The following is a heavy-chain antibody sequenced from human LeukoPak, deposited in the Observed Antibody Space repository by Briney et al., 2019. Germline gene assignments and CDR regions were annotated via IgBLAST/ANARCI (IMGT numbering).Heavy chain of an antibody. D-gene: IGHD4-11*01. J-gene: IGHJ4*01. CDR2: IWSDATNR. V-gene: IGHV3-33*01. Sequence: GGSLRLSCGASGFIFSHHRMHWARQARDKGLEWVAVIWSDATNRFYADSVKGRFTISRDNSQNTVFLQMNSLRVKDTAIYYCARDAQRGFDYSNSLKNWGHGTLVTVSS. CDR1: GFIFSHHR. CDR3: ARDAQRGFDYSNSLKN.